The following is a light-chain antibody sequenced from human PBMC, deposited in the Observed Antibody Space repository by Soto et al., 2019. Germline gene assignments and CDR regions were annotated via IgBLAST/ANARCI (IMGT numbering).Light chain of an antibody. CDR1: QSVSSN. CDR3: QQYHNWPPFT. V-gene: IGKV3-15*01. J-gene: IGKJ2*01. Sequence: EIVMTQSPATLSVSPGERVTLSCRASQSVSSNLAWYQQKPGQAPRLLIYGSSTRATGIPARCSGSGSGTEFTLTISSLQSEDFAVYYCQQYHNWPPFTFGQGTKLEIK. CDR2: GSS.